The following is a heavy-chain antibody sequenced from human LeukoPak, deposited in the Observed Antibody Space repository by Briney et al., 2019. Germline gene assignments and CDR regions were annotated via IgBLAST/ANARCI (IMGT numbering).Heavy chain of an antibody. J-gene: IGHJ4*02. V-gene: IGHV3-48*03. D-gene: IGHD6-13*01. CDR2: ISSSGSAT. CDR1: GFTFSSYE. CDR3: ARSIAAAGFDY. Sequence: PGGSLRLSCAASGFTFSSYEMNWVRQAPGKGLEWVSYISSSGSATYYADSVKGRFTISRDNAKNSLYLQMNSLRAEDTAVYYCARSIAAAGFDYWGQGTLVTVSS.